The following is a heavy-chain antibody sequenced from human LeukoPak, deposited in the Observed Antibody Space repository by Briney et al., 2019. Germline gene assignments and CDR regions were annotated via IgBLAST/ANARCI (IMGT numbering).Heavy chain of an antibody. CDR1: GFSLSTSGMC. V-gene: IGHV2-70*01. D-gene: IGHD5-12*01. Sequence: SGPALVHPTQTLTLTCTFSGFSLSTSGMCVSWIRQPPEQALEWLALFDWDDDKYYNTSLKTRLTISQDTSKKRVVLTMTNMDPVDTATYYCARIYRGNNWPFDYWGQGTLVTVSS. CDR3: ARIYRGNNWPFDY. J-gene: IGHJ4*02. CDR2: FDWDDDK.